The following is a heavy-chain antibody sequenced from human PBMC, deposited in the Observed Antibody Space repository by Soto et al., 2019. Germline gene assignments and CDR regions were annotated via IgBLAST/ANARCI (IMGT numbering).Heavy chain of an antibody. D-gene: IGHD2-2*02. Sequence: EASVKVSCKASGGTFSSYAISWVRQAPGQGLEWMGGIIPIFGTANYAQKFQGRVTITADKSTSTAYMELSSLRSEDTAVYYCARDHIVVVPAAIPYYYYYGMDVWGQGTTVTVSS. CDR3: ARDHIVVVPAAIPYYYYYGMDV. CDR2: IIPIFGTA. V-gene: IGHV1-69*06. CDR1: GGTFSSYA. J-gene: IGHJ6*02.